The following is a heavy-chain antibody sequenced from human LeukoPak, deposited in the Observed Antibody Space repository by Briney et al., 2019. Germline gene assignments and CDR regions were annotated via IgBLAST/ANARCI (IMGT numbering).Heavy chain of an antibody. Sequence: PSETLSLTCTVSGGSISISSSYWGWLRQPPGKGLEWLGSIYYSGSTYYNPSLKSRVTISVDTSKNQFSLKLSSVTAADTAVYYCARSNYGSGFGNWFDPWGQGTLVTVSS. CDR1: GGSISISSSY. D-gene: IGHD3-10*01. CDR3: ARSNYGSGFGNWFDP. J-gene: IGHJ5*02. V-gene: IGHV4-39*07. CDR2: IYYSGST.